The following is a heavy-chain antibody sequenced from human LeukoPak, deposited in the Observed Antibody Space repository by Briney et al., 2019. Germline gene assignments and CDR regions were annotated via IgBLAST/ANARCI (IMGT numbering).Heavy chain of an antibody. J-gene: IGHJ6*03. CDR2: ISAYNGNT. CDR1: GYTFTSYG. V-gene: IGHV1-18*01. Sequence: ASVKVSCKASGYTFTSYGISWVRQAPGQGLEWMGWISAYNGNTNYAQKLQGRVTMTTDTSTSTAYMELRSLRSDDTAVYYCARERDPRLEIFGVVVYYMDVWGKGTTVTVSS. CDR3: ARERDPRLEIFGVVVYYMDV. D-gene: IGHD3-3*01.